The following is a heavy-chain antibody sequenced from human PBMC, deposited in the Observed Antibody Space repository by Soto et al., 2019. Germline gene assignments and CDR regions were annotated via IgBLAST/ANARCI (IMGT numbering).Heavy chain of an antibody. CDR3: ARGNWNYYYGFDV. CDR2: IKPDGSEQ. D-gene: IGHD1-20*01. V-gene: IGHV3-7*01. CDR1: EFTFDEYY. J-gene: IGHJ6*02. Sequence: GGSLRLSCAASEFTFDEYYTTWVRQAPGKGPEWVANIKPDGSEQYYVDSVKGRFTISRDNANNSLYLQMNSLRAEDTAVYFCARGNWNYYYGFDVWGQGTTVTVSS.